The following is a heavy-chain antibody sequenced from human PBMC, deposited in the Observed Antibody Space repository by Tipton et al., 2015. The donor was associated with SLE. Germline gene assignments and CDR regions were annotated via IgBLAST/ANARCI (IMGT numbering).Heavy chain of an antibody. V-gene: IGHV3-53*01. D-gene: IGHD6-6*01. CDR1: GFTVSSNY. CDR2: IYSGGST. CDR3: AKNSPRGSSSSDC. Sequence: SLRLSCAASGFTVSSNYMSWVRQAPGKGLEWVSVIYSGGSTYYADSVKGRFTISRDNSKNTLYLQMNSLRAEDTAVYYCAKNSPRGSSSSDCWGQGTLVTVSS. J-gene: IGHJ4*02.